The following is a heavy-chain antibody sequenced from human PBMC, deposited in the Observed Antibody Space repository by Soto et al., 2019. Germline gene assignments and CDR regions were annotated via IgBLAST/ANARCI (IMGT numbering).Heavy chain of an antibody. CDR1: GFTFSSYW. Sequence: EVPLLESGGGLVQPGGSLRLSCAASGFTFSSYWMSWVRQAPGKGLEWLANRKQAGSEKYYVDSVKGRFTISRDNAKNSLSLQMNGPKADDTAVYYCARDSPSLIAAACNFDYWGQGTLVTVSS. CDR2: RKQAGSEK. CDR3: ARDSPSLIAAACNFDY. D-gene: IGHD6-13*01. V-gene: IGHV3-7*05. J-gene: IGHJ4*02.